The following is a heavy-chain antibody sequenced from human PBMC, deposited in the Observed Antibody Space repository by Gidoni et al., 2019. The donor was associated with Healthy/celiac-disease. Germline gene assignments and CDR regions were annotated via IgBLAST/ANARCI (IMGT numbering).Heavy chain of an antibody. V-gene: IGHV4-34*01. Sequence: QVQLQQWGAGLWKPSETLSLTCAVYGGSFSGDYWSWIRQPPGKGQEWIREINHSGSTNYSPSLKSRVTISVDTSKNRFSLKLSSVTAADTAVYYCARGVSSGWYNYWGQGTLVTVSS. D-gene: IGHD6-19*01. J-gene: IGHJ4*02. CDR3: ARGVSSGWYNY. CDR2: INHSGST. CDR1: GGSFSGDY.